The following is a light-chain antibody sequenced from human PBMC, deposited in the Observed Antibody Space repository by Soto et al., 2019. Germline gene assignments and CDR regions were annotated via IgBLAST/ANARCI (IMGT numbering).Light chain of an antibody. Sequence: QSVLTQPASVSGSLGQSITISCTGTNSDVGGDNHVSWYQQHPDKAPKLIIYDVSNRPSEVSNRFSGSKSGNTASLTISGLQTEDEAHYYCSSYTSSTSLFGGGTKVTVL. CDR2: DVS. V-gene: IGLV2-14*03. CDR3: SSYTSSTSL. CDR1: NSDVGGDNH. J-gene: IGLJ2*01.